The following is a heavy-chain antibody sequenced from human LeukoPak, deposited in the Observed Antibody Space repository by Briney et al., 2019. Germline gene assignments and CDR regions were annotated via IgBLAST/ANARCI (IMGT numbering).Heavy chain of an antibody. Sequence: GGSLRLSCAASGFTFSSYWMNWARQAPGKGLEWVASINHNGNVNYYVDSVKGRFTISRDNAKNSLYLQMSNLRAEDTAVYFYARVGGLDVWGQGATVTVSS. J-gene: IGHJ6*02. CDR2: INHNGNVN. V-gene: IGHV3-7*03. D-gene: IGHD1-26*01. CDR1: GFTFSSYW. CDR3: ARVGGLDV.